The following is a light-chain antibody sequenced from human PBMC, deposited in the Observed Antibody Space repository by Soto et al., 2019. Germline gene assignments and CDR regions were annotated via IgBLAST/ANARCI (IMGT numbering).Light chain of an antibody. Sequence: EIVLTQSPATLSLSPGERATLSCRAGQSVSSYLAWYQQKPGQAPRLLIYGASNRATGIPARFSGSGSGTDFTLTISSLEPEDFAVYYCQQRTNWPLITFGQGTRLE. CDR2: GAS. J-gene: IGKJ5*01. CDR3: QQRTNWPLIT. V-gene: IGKV3-11*01. CDR1: QSVSSY.